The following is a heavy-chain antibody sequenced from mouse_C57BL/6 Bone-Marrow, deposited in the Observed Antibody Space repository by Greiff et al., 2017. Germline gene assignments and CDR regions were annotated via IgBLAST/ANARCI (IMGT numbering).Heavy chain of an antibody. CDR2: IDPENGDT. Sequence: EVNVVESGAELVRPGASVKLSCTASGFNIKDDYMHWVKQRPEQGLEWIGWIDPENGDTEYASKFQGKATITADTSSNTAYLQLSSLTSEDTAVYYCTTGYGGNYYFDYWGQGTTLTVSS. V-gene: IGHV14-4*01. CDR3: TTGYGGNYYFDY. J-gene: IGHJ2*01. D-gene: IGHD1-1*02. CDR1: GFNIKDDY.